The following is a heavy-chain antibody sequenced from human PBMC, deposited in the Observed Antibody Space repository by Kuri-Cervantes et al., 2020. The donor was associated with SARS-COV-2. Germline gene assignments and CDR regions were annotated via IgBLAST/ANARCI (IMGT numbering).Heavy chain of an antibody. CDR3: ATSYAAFLRYPFY. V-gene: IGHV1-46*01. J-gene: IGHJ4*02. CDR2: INPSGGST. D-gene: IGHD1-14*01. CDR1: GYTFTSYY. Sequence: ASVKVSCKASGYTFTSYYMHWVRQAPGQGLEWMGIINPSGGSTSYAQKFQGRVTMTEDTSTDTAYMELSSLRSEDTAVYYCATSYAAFLRYPFYWGQGTLVTVSS.